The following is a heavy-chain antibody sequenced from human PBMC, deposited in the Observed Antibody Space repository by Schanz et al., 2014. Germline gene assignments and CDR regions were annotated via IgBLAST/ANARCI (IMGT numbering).Heavy chain of an antibody. CDR1: GFTFSTYA. CDR3: VRDSFFAFDY. D-gene: IGHD3-3*01. V-gene: IGHV3-23*01. J-gene: IGHJ4*02. CDR2: ISGSGGST. Sequence: EVKLLESGGTLVRPGGSLRLSCAASGFTFSTYAMAWIRQPPGKGLEWVSAISGSGGSTYYADSVKGRFTMSRDNAKNSVFLQMNSLRAEDTAVYYCVRDSFFAFDYWGQGTLVTVSS.